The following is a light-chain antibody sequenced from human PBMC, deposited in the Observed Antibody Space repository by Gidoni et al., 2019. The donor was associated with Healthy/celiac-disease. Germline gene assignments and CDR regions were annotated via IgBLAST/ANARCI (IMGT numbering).Light chain of an antibody. CDR2: KAS. V-gene: IGKV1-5*03. Sequence: DIQMTQSPSTLSASVGDRVTITCRASQSISSWLAWYQQKPGKAPKLLIYKASSLESGVLSRFSGSGSGTEFTLTISSLQPDDFATYYCQQYNSYWTFGHGTKVEIK. CDR3: QQYNSYWT. CDR1: QSISSW. J-gene: IGKJ1*01.